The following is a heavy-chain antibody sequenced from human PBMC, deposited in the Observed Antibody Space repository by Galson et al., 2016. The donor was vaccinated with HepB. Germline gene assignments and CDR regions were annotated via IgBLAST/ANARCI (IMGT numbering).Heavy chain of an antibody. V-gene: IGHV3-23*01. CDR3: AKVVWEVFFIVPFDY. Sequence: SLRLSCAASGFTFSSYAMSWVRQAPGKGLEWVSSISHSAGSTSYADSVKGRFTISRDNSKNTLYLQMNSLRAEDTAVYYCAKVVWEVFFIVPFDYWGQGTLVTVSS. D-gene: IGHD3-16*01. J-gene: IGHJ4*02. CDR2: ISHSAGST. CDR1: GFTFSSYA.